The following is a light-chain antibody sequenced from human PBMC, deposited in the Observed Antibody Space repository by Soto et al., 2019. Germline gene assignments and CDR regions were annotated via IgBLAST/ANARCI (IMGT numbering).Light chain of an antibody. CDR2: GAS. J-gene: IGKJ1*01. V-gene: IGKV3-20*01. Sequence: EIVLTQSPGTLSLSPGERATLSCRASQSVSSSYLAWYQPKPGHAPRLLIYGASSRATGIPNRFSGSGSGTDFTLIISRMEPEDFALYDCQKYGSSLRTFVQGTKVEIK. CDR1: QSVSSSY. CDR3: QKYGSSLRT.